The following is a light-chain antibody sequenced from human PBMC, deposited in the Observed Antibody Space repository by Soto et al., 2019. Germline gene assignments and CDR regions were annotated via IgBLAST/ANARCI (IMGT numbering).Light chain of an antibody. V-gene: IGKV3-20*01. CDR1: QSVSTTS. CDR3: QQYGSSPT. J-gene: IGKJ4*01. CDR2: GAS. Sequence: EIVVTQSPATLSLSPGERVTLSCRASQSVSTTSLAWYQQKPGQAPRLLIYGASSRASGIPDRFSGSGPGTDFTLTISRLEPEDFAVYFCQQYGSSPTFGGGTKVDIK.